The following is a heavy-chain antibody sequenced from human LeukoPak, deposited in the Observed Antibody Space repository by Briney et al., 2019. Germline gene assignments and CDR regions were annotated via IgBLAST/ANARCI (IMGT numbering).Heavy chain of an antibody. J-gene: IGHJ5*02. CDR3: ARGGYYGSGNDFRFDP. V-gene: IGHV4-61*01. CDR2: IYYSGST. D-gene: IGHD3-10*01. CDR1: GGSISSSSYY. Sequence: TSETLSLTCTVSGGSISSSSYYWSWIRQPPGKGLEWIGYIYYSGSTNYKPSLKSRVTISVDTSKNQFSLKLSSVTAADTAVYYCARGGYYGSGNDFRFDPWGQGTLVTVSS.